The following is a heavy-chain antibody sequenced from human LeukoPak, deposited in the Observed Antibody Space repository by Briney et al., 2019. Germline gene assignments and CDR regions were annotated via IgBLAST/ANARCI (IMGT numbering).Heavy chain of an antibody. V-gene: IGHV4-4*07. Sequence: SEALSLTXTVSGGSIRSYYWNWIRQPAGKGLEWIGRIYTSGGTNYNPSLKSRVTMSVDTSKSQFSLKLTSMTAADTAIYFCARGGYGDYGRNAYDIWGQGTMVTVSS. CDR3: ARGGYGDYGRNAYDI. D-gene: IGHD4-17*01. CDR1: GGSIRSYY. J-gene: IGHJ3*02. CDR2: IYTSGGT.